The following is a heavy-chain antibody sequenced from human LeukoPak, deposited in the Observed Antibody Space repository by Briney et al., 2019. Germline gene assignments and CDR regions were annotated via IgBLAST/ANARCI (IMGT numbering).Heavy chain of an antibody. J-gene: IGHJ4*02. D-gene: IGHD3-22*01. Sequence: ASVKVSCKASGYTFTSYGISWVRQAPGQGLEWMGWIGAYNGNTNYAQKLQGRVTMTTDTSTSTAYMELRSLRSDDAAVYYCARDSYDSSGYYYRLLCWGQGTLVTVSS. CDR1: GYTFTSYG. CDR2: IGAYNGNT. V-gene: IGHV1-18*01. CDR3: ARDSYDSSGYYYRLLC.